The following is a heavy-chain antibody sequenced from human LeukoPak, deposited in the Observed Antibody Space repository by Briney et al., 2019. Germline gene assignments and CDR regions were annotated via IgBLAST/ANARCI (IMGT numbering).Heavy chain of an antibody. D-gene: IGHD6-19*01. CDR3: ARVREGGWYSRYFDY. J-gene: IGHJ4*02. Sequence: GGSMRLPCAASGFTFSSYWMHWVRQAPGKGLVWVSRINSDGSSTSYADSVKGRFTISRDNAKNTLYLQMNSLRAEDTAVYYCARVREGGWYSRYFDYWGQGTLVTVSS. CDR2: INSDGSST. V-gene: IGHV3-74*01. CDR1: GFTFSSYW.